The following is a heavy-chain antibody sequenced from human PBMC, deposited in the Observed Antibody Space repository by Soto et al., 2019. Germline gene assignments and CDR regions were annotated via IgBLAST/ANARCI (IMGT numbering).Heavy chain of an antibody. CDR2: MIPIRGKT. V-gene: IGHV1-8*02. CDR3: ARGGDYYYYYMDV. CDR1: GGTFSSYT. J-gene: IGHJ6*03. Sequence: ASVKVSCKASGGTFSSYTISWVRQAPGQGLEWMGRMIPIRGKTNYAQKFQGRVTMTRNTSISTAYMELSSLRSEDTAVYYCARGGDYYYYYMDVWGKGTTVTVSS.